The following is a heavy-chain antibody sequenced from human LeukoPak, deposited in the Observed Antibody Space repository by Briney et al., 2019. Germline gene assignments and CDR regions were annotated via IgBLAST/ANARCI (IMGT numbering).Heavy chain of an antibody. CDR1: GGSISSSNW. D-gene: IGHD2-2*01. Sequence: SGTLSLTCAVSGGSISSSNWWSWVRQPPGKGLEWIGEIYHSGSTNYNPSLKSRVTISVDKSKNQFSLKLSSVTAADTAVYYCAREAPLYCSSTSCYEYYYGMDVWGQGTTVTVSS. V-gene: IGHV4-4*02. CDR2: IYHSGST. CDR3: AREAPLYCSSTSCYEYYYGMDV. J-gene: IGHJ6*02.